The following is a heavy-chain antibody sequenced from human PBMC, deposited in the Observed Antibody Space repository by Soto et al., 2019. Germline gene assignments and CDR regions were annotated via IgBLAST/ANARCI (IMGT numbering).Heavy chain of an antibody. J-gene: IGHJ4*02. CDR1: GFTFSSYG. CDR3: ANACYGSGSYFDY. CDR2: ISYDGSNK. Sequence: GGSLRLSCAASGFTFSSYGMHWVRQAPGKGLEWVAVISYDGSNKYYADSVKGRFTISRDNSKNTLYLQMNSLRAEDTAVYYCANACYGSGSYFDYWGQGTLVTVSS. D-gene: IGHD3-10*01. V-gene: IGHV3-30*18.